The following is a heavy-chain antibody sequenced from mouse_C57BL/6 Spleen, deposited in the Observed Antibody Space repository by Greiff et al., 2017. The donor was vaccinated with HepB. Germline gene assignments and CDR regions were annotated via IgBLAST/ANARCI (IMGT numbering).Heavy chain of an antibody. CDR2: IWGVGST. CDR3: ARVSLLWDAMDY. Sequence: VKLVESGPGLVAPSQCLSITCTVSGFSFTSYGVDWVRQSPGKGLEWLGVIWGVGSTNYNSAPKSRLSISKDNSKSQVFLKMNSLQTDDTAMYYCARVSLLWDAMDYWGQGTSVTVSS. D-gene: IGHD1-1*02. V-gene: IGHV2-6*01. J-gene: IGHJ4*01. CDR1: GFSFTSYG.